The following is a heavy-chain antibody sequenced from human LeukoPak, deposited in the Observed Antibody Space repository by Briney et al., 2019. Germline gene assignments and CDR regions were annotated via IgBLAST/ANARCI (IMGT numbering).Heavy chain of an antibody. CDR3: ARDRGSSGWYEFDY. J-gene: IGHJ4*02. D-gene: IGHD6-19*01. Sequence: PGGSLRLSCAASGFTSSSYWMSWVRQAPGKGLEWVANIKQDGSEKYYVDSVKGRFTISRDNAKNSLYLQMNSLRAEDTAVYHCARDRGSSGWYEFDYWGQGTLVTVSS. V-gene: IGHV3-7*01. CDR1: GFTSSSYW. CDR2: IKQDGSEK.